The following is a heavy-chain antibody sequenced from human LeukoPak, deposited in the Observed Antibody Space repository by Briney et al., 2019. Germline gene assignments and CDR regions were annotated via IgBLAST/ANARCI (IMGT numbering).Heavy chain of an antibody. D-gene: IGHD3-10*01. J-gene: IGHJ4*02. CDR1: GFTFSSYG. V-gene: IGHV3-33*01. CDR2: IWYDGSNK. Sequence: GGSLRLSCAASGFTFSSYGTHWVRQAPGKGLEWVAVIWYDGSNKYYADSVKGRFTISRDNSKNTLYLQMNSLRAEDTAVYYCARDPGYYGSGSYFDYWGQGTLVTVSS. CDR3: ARDPGYYGSGSYFDY.